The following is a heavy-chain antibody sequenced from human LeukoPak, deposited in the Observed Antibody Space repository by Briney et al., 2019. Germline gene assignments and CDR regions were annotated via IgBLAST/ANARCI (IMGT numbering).Heavy chain of an antibody. J-gene: IGHJ4*02. V-gene: IGHV3-21*01. D-gene: IGHD1-7*01. CDR2: ISTSSSYI. Sequence: GGSLRLSCAASGFTFSSYSMNWVRQAPGKGLEWVSFISTSSSYIYYADSVKGRFTISRDNARNSLYLQMNSLRAEDTAVYYCARDRDWNSGFDYWGQGTLVTVSS. CDR1: GFTFSSYS. CDR3: ARDRDWNSGFDY.